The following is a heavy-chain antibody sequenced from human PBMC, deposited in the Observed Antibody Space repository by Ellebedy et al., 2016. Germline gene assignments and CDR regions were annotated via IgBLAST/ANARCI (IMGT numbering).Heavy chain of an antibody. V-gene: IGHV3-23*01. CDR1: GFTFSSCV. CDR2: ISGGGVSA. CDR3: AKGLGGQQLVSEYFQH. J-gene: IGHJ1*01. Sequence: GGSLRLXXAASGFTFSSCVMSWVRQAPGKGLEWVSSISGGGVSAYYADSVKGRFTISRDNSKNTLYVQMDSLRVEDTALYYCAKGLGGQQLVSEYFQHWGQGTLVTVSS. D-gene: IGHD6-13*01.